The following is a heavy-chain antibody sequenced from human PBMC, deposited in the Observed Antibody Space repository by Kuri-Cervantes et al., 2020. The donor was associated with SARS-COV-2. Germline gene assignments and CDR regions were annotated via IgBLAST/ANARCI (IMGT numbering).Heavy chain of an antibody. D-gene: IGHD2-2*01. J-gene: IGHJ4*02. Sequence: GESLKISCAASGFTFSSYGMHWVRQAPGKGLEWVSSISSSSSYIYYADSVKGRFTISIDNAKNSLYLQMNSLRAEETAMYYGGRGRDCSSPSCYGVGDWWGQGTLVTVSS. CDR1: GFTFSSYG. CDR2: ISSSSSYI. V-gene: IGHV3-21*01. CDR3: GRGRDCSSPSCYGVGDW.